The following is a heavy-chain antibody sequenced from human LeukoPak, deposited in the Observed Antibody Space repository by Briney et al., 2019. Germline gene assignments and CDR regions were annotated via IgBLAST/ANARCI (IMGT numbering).Heavy chain of an antibody. CDR1: GYSISSGYY. CDR3: ATETSGSRSDAFDM. J-gene: IGHJ3*02. Sequence: PSETLSLTCTVSGYSISSGYYWGWIWQPPGKGLEWIGSIYHSGSTYYNPSLKSRVTISVDTSKNQFSLRLSSVTAADTAVYYCATETSGSRSDAFDMWGQGTMVTVSS. V-gene: IGHV4-38-2*02. D-gene: IGHD3-22*01. CDR2: IYHSGST.